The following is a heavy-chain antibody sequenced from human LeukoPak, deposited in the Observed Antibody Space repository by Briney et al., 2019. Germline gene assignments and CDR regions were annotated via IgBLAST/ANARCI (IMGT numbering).Heavy chain of an antibody. D-gene: IGHD3-3*01. CDR3: ARSPYYDFWSGYGAFDI. CDR2: VYTSGSG. V-gene: IGHV4-4*07. J-gene: IGHJ3*02. CDR1: SGSISDYY. Sequence: SETLSLTCTVSSGSISDYYWSWIRQPAGKGLEWIGRVYTSGSGNNNPSLKSRVTMSVDTSKNQFSLKMNSVTAADTAVYYCARSPYYDFWSGYGAFDIWGQGTMVTVSS.